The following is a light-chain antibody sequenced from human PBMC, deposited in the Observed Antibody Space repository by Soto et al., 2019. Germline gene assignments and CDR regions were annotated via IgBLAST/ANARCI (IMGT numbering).Light chain of an antibody. CDR2: AAS. CDR1: QSISTY. CDR3: QQSYSAPPA. V-gene: IGKV1-39*01. Sequence: DLQMTQSPSYLSASVGGRVTITCRASQSISTYLNWYQQKPGKAPYLLIYAASSLQSGVPSRFSGSGSGTDFTLTISSLQPEDFATYYCQQSYSAPPAFGGGTKVEI. J-gene: IGKJ4*01.